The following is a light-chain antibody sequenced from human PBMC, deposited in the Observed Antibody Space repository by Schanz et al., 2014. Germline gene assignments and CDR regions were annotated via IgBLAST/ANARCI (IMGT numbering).Light chain of an antibody. CDR2: SNN. V-gene: IGLV1-44*01. CDR3: QSYDSSLSEV. Sequence: QSVLTQPPSASGTPGQRVTISCSGSSSNIGSNTVNWYQQLPGTAPKLLIYSNNQRPSGVPDRFSGSKSGTSASLAITGLQAEDEADYYCQSYDSSLSEVFGGGTKLTVL. CDR1: SSNIGSNT. J-gene: IGLJ3*02.